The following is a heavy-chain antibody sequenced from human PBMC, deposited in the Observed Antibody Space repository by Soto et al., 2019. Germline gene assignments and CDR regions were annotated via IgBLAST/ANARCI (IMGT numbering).Heavy chain of an antibody. CDR1: GFTFSSYA. J-gene: IGHJ3*02. CDR2: INSNGGST. V-gene: IGHV3-64*01. Sequence: GGSLRLSCAASGFTFSSYAMHWVRQAPGKGLEYVSAINSNGGSTYYANSVKGRFTISRDNSKNTLYLQMGSLRAEDMAVYYCARDFYYGSSRYAFDIWGQGTMVTVSS. CDR3: ARDFYYGSSRYAFDI. D-gene: IGHD3-10*01.